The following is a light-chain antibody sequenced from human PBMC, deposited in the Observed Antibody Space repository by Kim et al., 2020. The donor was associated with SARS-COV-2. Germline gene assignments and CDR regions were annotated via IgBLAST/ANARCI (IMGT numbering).Light chain of an antibody. J-gene: IGKJ1*01. V-gene: IGKV3-20*01. CDR3: QQYSSSPAT. Sequence: SQGERATRSCRASQSVSSNYLAWYQQKPGQAPRLLLYGASSRATGIPDRFSGSGSGTDFTLTITRLEPEDFAVYYCQQYSSSPATFGQGTKVDIK. CDR1: QSVSSNY. CDR2: GAS.